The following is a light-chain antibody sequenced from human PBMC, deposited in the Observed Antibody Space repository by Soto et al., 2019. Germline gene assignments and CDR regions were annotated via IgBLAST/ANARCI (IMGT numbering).Light chain of an antibody. Sequence: QSVLTQPPSASGAPGQRVTISCSGSSSNLETFTVSWYRQLPGTAPKVLIYSSNQRPSGVPDRFSGSKSGTSASLAVSGLQSEDEADYYCAAWDDSLNGVVFGGGTKLTVL. V-gene: IGLV1-44*01. CDR1: SSNLETFT. CDR2: SSN. CDR3: AAWDDSLNGVV. J-gene: IGLJ2*01.